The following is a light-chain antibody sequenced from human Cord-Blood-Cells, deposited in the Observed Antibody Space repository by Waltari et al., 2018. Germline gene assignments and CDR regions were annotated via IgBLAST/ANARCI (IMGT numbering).Light chain of an antibody. V-gene: IGKV1-39*01. CDR1: QSISSY. Sequence: DIQMTQSPSYLSASVGDRVTITCRARQSISSYLNWYQQKPGKAPKLLLYAASSLQSGVPSRFSGSGSGTDFTLTISSLQPEDFATYYCQQSYSTLYSFGQGTKLEIK. CDR2: AAS. J-gene: IGKJ2*03. CDR3: QQSYSTLYS.